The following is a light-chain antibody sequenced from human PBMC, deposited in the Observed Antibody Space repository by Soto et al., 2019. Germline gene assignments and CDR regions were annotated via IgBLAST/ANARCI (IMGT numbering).Light chain of an antibody. Sequence: EIVMTQSPATLSVSPGERVTLSCRASQSVKNNMAWYRQKPGKVHRVLIYGAYTRATGIPARFSGSGSGTEFTLTITNLPDEYCPVYDCLQYDYWPRWTFGQGTKGEIK. CDR3: LQYDYWPRWT. CDR1: QSVKNN. V-gene: IGKV3-15*01. CDR2: GAY. J-gene: IGKJ1*01.